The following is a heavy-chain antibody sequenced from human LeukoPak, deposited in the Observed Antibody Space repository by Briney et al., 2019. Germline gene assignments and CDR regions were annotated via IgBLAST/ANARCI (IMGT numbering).Heavy chain of an antibody. CDR1: GFTFSSYG. Sequence: GGSLRLSCAASGFTFSSYGMHWVRQAPGKGLEWVAVISYDGSNKYYADSVKGRFTISRDNSKNTLYLQMNSLRAEDTAVYYCAKLPFGIAAASVDYWGQGTLVTVSS. D-gene: IGHD6-13*01. CDR3: AKLPFGIAAASVDY. CDR2: ISYDGSNK. V-gene: IGHV3-30*18. J-gene: IGHJ4*02.